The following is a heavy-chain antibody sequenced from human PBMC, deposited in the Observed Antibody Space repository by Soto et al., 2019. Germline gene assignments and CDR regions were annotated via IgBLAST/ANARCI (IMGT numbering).Heavy chain of an antibody. CDR1: GGSITSDSYY. V-gene: IGHV4-31*03. J-gene: IGHJ4*01. CDR3: ASRYGRSGYYYFDY. Sequence: SETLSLTCTVSGGSITSDSYYWSWIRQYPGKGLEWIGYIYYTGSTYYNPSLKSRVGISVDTSENQFFLSLSSVTAADTAVYYCASRYGRSGYYYFDYWGQGTLVTVSS. D-gene: IGHD3-22*01. CDR2: IYYTGST.